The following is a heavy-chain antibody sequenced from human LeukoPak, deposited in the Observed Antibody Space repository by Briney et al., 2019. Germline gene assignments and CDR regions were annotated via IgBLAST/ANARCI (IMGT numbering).Heavy chain of an antibody. CDR3: ARGRGGNFDY. Sequence: PSETLSLTCAVYGGSFSGYYWSWIRQPPGKGLEWIGEINHSGSTNYNPSLKSRVTISVDTSKNQFSLKLSSVTAADTAVYYCARGRGGNFDYWGQGTLVTVSS. J-gene: IGHJ4*02. V-gene: IGHV4-34*01. D-gene: IGHD2-15*01. CDR2: INHSGST. CDR1: GGSFSGYY.